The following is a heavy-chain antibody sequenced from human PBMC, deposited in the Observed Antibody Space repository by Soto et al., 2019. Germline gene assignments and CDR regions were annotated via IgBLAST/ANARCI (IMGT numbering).Heavy chain of an antibody. Sequence: SETLSLTCAVYGGSFSGYYWSWIRQPPGKGLEWIGEINHSGSTNYNPSLKSRVTISVDTSKNQFSLKLSSVTAADTAVYYCARKSFMITFGRVIVRFKWFDPWGQGTLVTVSS. V-gene: IGHV4-34*01. CDR1: GGSFSGYY. CDR3: ARKSFMITFGRVIVRFKWFDP. CDR2: INHSGST. D-gene: IGHD3-16*02. J-gene: IGHJ5*02.